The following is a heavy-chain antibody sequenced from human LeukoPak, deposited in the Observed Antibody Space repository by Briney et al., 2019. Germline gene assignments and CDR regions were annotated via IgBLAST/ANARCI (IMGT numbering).Heavy chain of an antibody. CDR3: ARGAPTYYYDSSGYYSGDY. V-gene: IGHV1-18*01. CDR1: GYTFTSYG. CDR2: ISAYNGNT. D-gene: IGHD3-22*01. Sequence: ASVKVSCKASGYTFTSYGISWVRQAPGQGLERMGWISAYNGNTNYAQKLQGRVTMTTDTSTSTAYMELRSLRSDDTAVYYCARGAPTYYYDSSGYYSGDYWGQGTLVTVSS. J-gene: IGHJ4*02.